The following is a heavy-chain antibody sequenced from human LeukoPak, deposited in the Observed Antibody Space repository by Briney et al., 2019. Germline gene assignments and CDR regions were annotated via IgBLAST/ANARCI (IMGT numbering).Heavy chain of an antibody. CDR1: GFTFSPHY. CDR2: IRNKANGYTT. J-gene: IGHJ4*02. D-gene: IGHD3-10*01. V-gene: IGHV3-72*01. Sequence: GGSLRLPCAASGFTFSPHYMDWVRQSPGQGLEWVGLIRNKANGYTTVYAASVKGRFTISRDDSKNSVYLQMDSLKTEDTAMYYCGDLGSAGTDHWGQGTLVTVSS. CDR3: GDLGSAGTDH.